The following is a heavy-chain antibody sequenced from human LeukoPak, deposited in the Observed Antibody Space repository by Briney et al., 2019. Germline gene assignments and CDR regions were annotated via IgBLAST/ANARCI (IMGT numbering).Heavy chain of an antibody. D-gene: IGHD1-1*01. CDR2: INHSGST. CDR1: GGSISGYY. CDR3: ARWKSSGMDV. V-gene: IGHV4-34*01. Sequence: SETLSLTCTVSGGSISGYYWSWIRQPPGKGLEWIGEINHSGSTNYNPSLKSRVTISVGTSKNQFSLKLSSVTAADTAVYYCARWKSSGMDVWGQGTTVTVSS. J-gene: IGHJ6*02.